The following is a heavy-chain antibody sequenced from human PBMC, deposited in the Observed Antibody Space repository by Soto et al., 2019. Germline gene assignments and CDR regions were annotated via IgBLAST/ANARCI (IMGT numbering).Heavy chain of an antibody. CDR2: ISSRSTYI. Sequence: GGSLRLSCAASGFTFSKYSVNWVRQAPGKGLEWVSSISSRSTYIFYADSVKGRFTISRDNAKNSLYLQMNSLRAEDTGVYYCARPRLPAAGDYYYYYGMDVWGQGTTVTVSS. CDR1: GFTFSKYS. V-gene: IGHV3-21*01. CDR3: ARPRLPAAGDYYYYYGMDV. D-gene: IGHD6-13*01. J-gene: IGHJ6*02.